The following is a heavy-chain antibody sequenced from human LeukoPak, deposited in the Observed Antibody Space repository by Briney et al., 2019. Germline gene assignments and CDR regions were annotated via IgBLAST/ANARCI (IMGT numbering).Heavy chain of an antibody. CDR1: GVSFSDGRYY. CDR3: ATPYCSSISCLDVFNM. V-gene: IGHV4-31*03. Sequence: SQTLSLTCNVSGVSFSDGRYYWTWIRQHPGKGLEWIGYKYYSGSAKYNPSLKSRLTISIDTSKNQFSLQLSSVTAADTATYYCATPYCSSISCLDVFNMWGQGTRVTVSP. CDR2: KYYSGSA. J-gene: IGHJ3*02. D-gene: IGHD2-2*01.